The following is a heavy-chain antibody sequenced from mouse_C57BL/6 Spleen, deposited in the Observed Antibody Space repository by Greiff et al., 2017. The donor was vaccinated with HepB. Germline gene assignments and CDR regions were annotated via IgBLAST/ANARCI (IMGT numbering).Heavy chain of an antibody. Sequence: EVKLVESGEGLVKPGGSLKLSCAASGFTFSSYAMSWVRQTPEKRLEWVAYISSGGDYIYYADTVKGRFTISRDNARNTLYLQMSSLKSEDTAMYYCTREGGGSHYFDYWGQGTTLTVSS. CDR3: TREGGGSHYFDY. CDR2: ISSGGDYI. V-gene: IGHV5-9-1*02. D-gene: IGHD1-1*02. CDR1: GFTFSSYA. J-gene: IGHJ2*01.